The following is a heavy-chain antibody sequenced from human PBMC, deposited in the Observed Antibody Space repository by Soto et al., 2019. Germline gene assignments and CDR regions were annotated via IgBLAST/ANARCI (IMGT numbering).Heavy chain of an antibody. J-gene: IGHJ4*02. D-gene: IGHD3-3*01. CDR2: ISGSGGST. CDR1: GFTFSSYA. V-gene: IGHV3-23*01. Sequence: GGSLRLSCAASGFTFSSYAMSWVRQAPGKGLEWVSAISGSGGSTYYADSVKGRFTISRDNSKNTLYLQMNSLRAEDTAVYYCAKEYDFWSGYSGYYFDYWGQGTLVTVSS. CDR3: AKEYDFWSGYSGYYFDY.